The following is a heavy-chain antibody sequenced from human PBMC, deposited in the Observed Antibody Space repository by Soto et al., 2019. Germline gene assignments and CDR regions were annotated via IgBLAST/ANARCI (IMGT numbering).Heavy chain of an antibody. Sequence: GASVKVSCKASGYTFTSYAMHWVRQAPGQRLEWMGWINAGNGNTKYSQKFQGRVTITRDTSASTAYMELSSLRSEDTAVYYCARGELLWFGRNFDPWGQGTLVTVSS. V-gene: IGHV1-3*01. D-gene: IGHD3-10*01. CDR2: INAGNGNT. J-gene: IGHJ5*02. CDR3: ARGELLWFGRNFDP. CDR1: GYTFTSYA.